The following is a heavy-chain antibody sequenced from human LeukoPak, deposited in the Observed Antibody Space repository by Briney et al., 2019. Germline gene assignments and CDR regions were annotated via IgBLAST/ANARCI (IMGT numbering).Heavy chain of an antibody. CDR2: ISYDGSNK. J-gene: IGHJ5*02. Sequence: PGRSLRLSCAASGFTFSSYAMHWVRQAPGKGLEWVAVISYDGSNKYYADSVKGRFTISRDNSKNTLYLQMNSLRAEDTAVYYCAKDQGPFDPWGQGTLVTVSS. V-gene: IGHV3-30-3*01. CDR3: AKDQGPFDP. CDR1: GFTFSSYA.